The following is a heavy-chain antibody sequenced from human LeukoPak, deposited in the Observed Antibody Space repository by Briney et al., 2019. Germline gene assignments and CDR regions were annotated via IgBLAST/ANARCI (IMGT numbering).Heavy chain of an antibody. Sequence: GGSLRLSCAASGFTFSSYGMHWVRQAPGKGLEWVAGIWYDGSNKYYADSVKGRFTISRDNSKNTLYLQMNSLRAEDTAVYYCARDHGYCSGGSCYYFDYWGQGTLVTVSS. J-gene: IGHJ4*02. CDR3: ARDHGYCSGGSCYYFDY. CDR2: IWYDGSNK. D-gene: IGHD2-15*01. V-gene: IGHV3-33*01. CDR1: GFTFSSYG.